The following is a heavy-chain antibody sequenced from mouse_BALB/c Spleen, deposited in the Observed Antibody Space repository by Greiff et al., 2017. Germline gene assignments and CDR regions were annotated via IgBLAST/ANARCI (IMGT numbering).Heavy chain of an antibody. CDR1: GFTFSSFG. J-gene: IGHJ3*01. Sequence: EVKLVESGGGLVQPGGSRKLSCAASGFTFSSFGMHWVRQAPEKGLEWVAYISSGSSTIYYADTVKGRFTISRDNPKNTLFLQMTSLRSEDTAMYYCAKPLLGAWFAYWGQGTLVTVSA. CDR3: AKPLLGAWFAY. CDR2: ISSGSSTI. D-gene: IGHD4-1*01. V-gene: IGHV5-17*02.